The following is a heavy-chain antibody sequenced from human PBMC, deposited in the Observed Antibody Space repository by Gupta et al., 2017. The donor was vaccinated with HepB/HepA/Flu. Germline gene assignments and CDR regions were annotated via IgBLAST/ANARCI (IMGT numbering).Heavy chain of an antibody. CDR1: GFSLSTRGVG. V-gene: IGHV2-5*01. CDR2: IYWNDDN. CDR3: AHLPTFYYYMDV. Sequence: QITLKESGPTLVKPTQNLTLTCTFSGFSLSTRGVGVGWIRQPPGKALEWLALIYWNDDNRYIPSLKSRLTITKDTSKNQVVLTMTNMDPVDTATYYCAHLPTFYYYMDVWGKGTTVTVSS. J-gene: IGHJ6*03. D-gene: IGHD2/OR15-2a*01.